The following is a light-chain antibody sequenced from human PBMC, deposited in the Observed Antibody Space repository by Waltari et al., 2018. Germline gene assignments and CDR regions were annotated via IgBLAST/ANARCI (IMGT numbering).Light chain of an antibody. CDR1: QSVSNW. CDR3: QQYKSYSPYT. CDR2: KAS. Sequence: DIQMTQSPSTMSASVGDRITIACRASQSVSNWLAWYQQKPAQAPKLLIYKASTLESGVPSRFSGSGSGTDFTLTISSLQPDDFATYYCQQYKSYSPYTFGQGTKVEI. J-gene: IGKJ2*01. V-gene: IGKV1-5*03.